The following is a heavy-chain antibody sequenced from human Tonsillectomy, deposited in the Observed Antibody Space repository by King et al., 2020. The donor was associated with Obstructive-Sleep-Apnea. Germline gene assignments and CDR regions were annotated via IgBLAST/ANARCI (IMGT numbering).Heavy chain of an antibody. CDR1: GYTFTSYG. CDR2: SSVYNGDT. CDR3: ARYAYAAVGSTDYFDY. J-gene: IGHJ4*02. V-gene: IGHV1-18*04. Sequence: VQLVESGVEVKKPGASVKVSCKASGYTFTSYGITWVRLAPGQGLEWMGWSSVYNGDTKYAQKFQGRVTMTTDTSTNTAYMELWGLRSDDTAVYYCARYAYAAVGSTDYFDYWGQGTLVTVSS. D-gene: IGHD6-13*01.